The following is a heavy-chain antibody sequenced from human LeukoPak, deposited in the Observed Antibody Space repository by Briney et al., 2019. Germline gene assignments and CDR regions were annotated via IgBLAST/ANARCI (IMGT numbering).Heavy chain of an antibody. CDR3: ARHLGNCGGDCYWNQYFQH. CDR1: GGSVSSSSYY. D-gene: IGHD2-21*02. J-gene: IGHJ1*01. V-gene: IGHV4-39*01. CDR2: IHYSGST. Sequence: SETLSLTCTVSGGSVSSSSYYLGWIRHPPGKGLEWIGSIHYSGSTHYNPSLKSRVTISVDTSKNQFSLTLTSVTAADTAVYYCARHLGNCGGDCYWNQYFQHWGQGTLLTVSS.